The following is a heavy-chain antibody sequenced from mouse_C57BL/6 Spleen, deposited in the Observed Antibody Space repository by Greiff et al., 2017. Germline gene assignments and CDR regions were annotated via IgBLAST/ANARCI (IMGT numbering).Heavy chain of an antibody. CDR2: IYPSDSET. CDR3: ARSYYSNYWFAY. CDR1: GYTFTSYW. Sequence: VQLQQPGAELVRPGSSVKLSCKASGYTFTSYWMDWVKQRPGQGLEWIGNIYPSDSETHYNQKFKDKATLTVDKSSSTAYMQLSSLTSEDSAVYYSARSYYSNYWFAYWGQGTLVTVSA. V-gene: IGHV1-61*01. J-gene: IGHJ3*01. D-gene: IGHD2-5*01.